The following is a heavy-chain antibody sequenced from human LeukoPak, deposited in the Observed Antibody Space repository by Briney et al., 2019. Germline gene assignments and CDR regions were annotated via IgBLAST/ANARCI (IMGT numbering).Heavy chain of an antibody. CDR3: AKASGGNVVY. CDR1: GFTVSSNY. V-gene: IGHV3-53*01. Sequence: GGSLRLSCAASGFTVSSNYMSWVRQAPGKGLEWVSVIYSGGSTYYADSVKGRFTISRDNSKNTLYLQMNSLRPDDTAVYYCAKASGGNVVYWGQGTLVTVSS. CDR2: IYSGGST. D-gene: IGHD4-23*01. J-gene: IGHJ4*02.